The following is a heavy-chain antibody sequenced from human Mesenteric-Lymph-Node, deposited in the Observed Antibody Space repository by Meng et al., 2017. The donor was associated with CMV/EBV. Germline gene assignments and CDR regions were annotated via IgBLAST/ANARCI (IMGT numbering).Heavy chain of an antibody. V-gene: IGHV3-21*01. Sequence: GESLKISCAASGFIFSDYNMNWVRQAPGGGLEWVSSIGSRVSDKTYYGDSVKGRFTTSRDNAINSLYLQMNSLRGEDTAVYYCNVVPASKYGFDIWGQGTMVTVSS. CDR2: IGSRVSDK. CDR3: NVVPASKYGFDI. CDR1: GFIFSDYN. D-gene: IGHD2-2*01. J-gene: IGHJ3*02.